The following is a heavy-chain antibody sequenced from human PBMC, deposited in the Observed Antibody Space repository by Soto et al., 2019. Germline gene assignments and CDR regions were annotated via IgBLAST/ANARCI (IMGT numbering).Heavy chain of an antibody. CDR1: GFTFNDYP. CDR2: ISYDGNKK. D-gene: IGHD3-3*01. J-gene: IGHJ2*01. Sequence: QVQLVESGGGVVQPGMSLRLSCAASGFTFNDYPMNWVRQAPGKGLEWVTLISYDGNKKYYADSVKGRFAISRDTSKNTLYLQMSRPRAEDTAVYYCARVVHYDVCSSQQNWYFELWGRGTLVTVSS. CDR3: ARVVHYDVCSSQQNWYFEL. V-gene: IGHV3-30*09.